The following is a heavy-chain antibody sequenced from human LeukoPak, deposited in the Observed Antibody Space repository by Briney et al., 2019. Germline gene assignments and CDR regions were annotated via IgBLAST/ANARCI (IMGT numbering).Heavy chain of an antibody. CDR1: GGSISSSTYY. V-gene: IGHV4-39*01. CDR3: ARVTRTFRYGDYVDYFDY. D-gene: IGHD4-17*01. Sequence: PSEILSLTCTVSGGSISSSTYYWGWIRQPPGKGLEWIGSIYYSGSTYYNPSLKSRVTISVDTSKNQFSLKLSSVTAADTAVYYCARVTRTFRYGDYVDYFDYWGQGTLVTVSS. J-gene: IGHJ4*02. CDR2: IYYSGST.